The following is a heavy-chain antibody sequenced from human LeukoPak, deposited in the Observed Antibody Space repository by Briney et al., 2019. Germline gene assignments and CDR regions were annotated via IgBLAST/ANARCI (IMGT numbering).Heavy chain of an antibody. Sequence: GGSLRLSCAASGFAFSNYGMHWVRQAPGKGLEWVSVIYSGGSTYYADSVKGRFTISRDNSKNTLYLQMNSLRAEDTAVYYCARETHLSYYYDSSGLDYWGQGTLVTVSS. V-gene: IGHV3-66*01. CDR3: ARETHLSYYYDSSGLDY. J-gene: IGHJ4*02. D-gene: IGHD3-22*01. CDR1: GFAFSNYG. CDR2: IYSGGST.